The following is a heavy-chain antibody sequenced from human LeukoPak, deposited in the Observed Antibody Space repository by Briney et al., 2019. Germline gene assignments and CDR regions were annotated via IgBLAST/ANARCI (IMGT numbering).Heavy chain of an antibody. CDR2: IRSKANSYAT. CDR3: TRDCGGDCYDNY. D-gene: IGHD2-21*02. CDR1: GFTFSGSA. Sequence: GGSLRLSCAASGFTFSGSAMHWVRQASGKGLEWVGRIRSKANSYATAYAASEKGRFTISRDDSKNTAYLQMNSLKTEDTAVYYCTRDCGGDCYDNYWGQGTLVTVSS. V-gene: IGHV3-73*01. J-gene: IGHJ4*02.